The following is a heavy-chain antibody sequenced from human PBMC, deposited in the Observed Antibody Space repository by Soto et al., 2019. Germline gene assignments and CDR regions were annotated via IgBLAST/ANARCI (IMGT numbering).Heavy chain of an antibody. D-gene: IGHD4-17*01. J-gene: IGHJ6*02. CDR2: IVPMYGTP. CDR3: ERCSQLDYLHGLAV. Sequence: QVQLLQSGSEVREPGSSVRVSCKASGDTFNNHLIAWVRQAPGQGLEWMGGIVPMYGTPHFAQKFQGIVSITADESKSTVYMGLNGLGRDDKATFYCERCSQLDYLHGLAVCGQGTTVTVAS. V-gene: IGHV1-69*01. CDR1: GDTFNNHL.